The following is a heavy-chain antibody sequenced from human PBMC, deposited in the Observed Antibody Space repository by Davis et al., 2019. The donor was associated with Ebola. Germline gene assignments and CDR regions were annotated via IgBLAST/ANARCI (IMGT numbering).Heavy chain of an antibody. CDR1: GFTFSSYW. CDR3: TPDIVVVVAALGGGMDV. D-gene: IGHD2-15*01. J-gene: IGHJ6*04. CDR2: IRSKAYGGTT. Sequence: GESLKISCAASGFTFSSYWMSWVRQAPGKGLAWVGFIRSKAYGGTTEYAASVKGRFTISRDDSKSIAYLQMNSLKTEDTAVYYCTPDIVVVVAALGGGMDVWGKGTTVTVSS. V-gene: IGHV3-49*04.